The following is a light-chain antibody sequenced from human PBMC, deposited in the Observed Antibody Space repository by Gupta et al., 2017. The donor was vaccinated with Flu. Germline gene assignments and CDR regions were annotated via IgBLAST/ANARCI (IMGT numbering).Light chain of an antibody. V-gene: IGKV4-1*01. J-gene: IGKJ1*01. CDR3: QQYYSTPRT. Sequence: NCKSSQSVLYSSNNKNYLAWYQHKPGQSPKLLIYWASTRESGVPDRFSGSGSGTDFTLTISSLQAEDVAVYYCQQYYSTPRTFGQGTKVEIK. CDR2: WAS. CDR1: QSVLYSSNNKNY.